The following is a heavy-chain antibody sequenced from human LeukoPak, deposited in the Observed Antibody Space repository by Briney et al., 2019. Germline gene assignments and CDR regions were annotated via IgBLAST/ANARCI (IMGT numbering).Heavy chain of an antibody. Sequence: PSETLSLTCTVSGGSISSYYWSWIRQPPGKGLEWIGSIYYSGSTYYNPSLKSRVTISVDTSKNQFSLKLSSVTAADTAVYYCARLAALGYTFDYWGLGTLVTVSS. CDR3: ARLAALGYTFDY. V-gene: IGHV4-59*05. J-gene: IGHJ4*02. D-gene: IGHD6-25*01. CDR2: IYYSGST. CDR1: GGSISSYY.